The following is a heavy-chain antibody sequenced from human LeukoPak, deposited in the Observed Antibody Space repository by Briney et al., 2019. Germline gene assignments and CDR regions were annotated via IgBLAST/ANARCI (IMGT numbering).Heavy chain of an antibody. Sequence: GGSLRLSCAASGFTFNTYWMHWVHQAPGKGLVWVSRINNDGSDTIYADSVKGRFTISRDNAKDTLYLQMISLRVEDTAVYYCARSSYPYYFDYWGQGTLVTVSS. V-gene: IGHV3-74*01. J-gene: IGHJ4*02. CDR2: INNDGSDT. CDR3: ARSSYPYYFDY. CDR1: GFTFNTYW.